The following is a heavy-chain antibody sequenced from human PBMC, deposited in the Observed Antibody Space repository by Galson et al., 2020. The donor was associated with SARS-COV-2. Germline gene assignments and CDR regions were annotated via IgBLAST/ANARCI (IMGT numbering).Heavy chain of an antibody. CDR3: ARGRVQGGGVLRSSYYYDGMDV. V-gene: IGHV4-34*01. J-gene: IGHJ6*02. Sequence: SETLSLTCAVYGGSFSGYYWSWIRQPPGKGLEWIGEIKHSGSTNYNPSLKSRVTISVDTSKNQFALKLSSVTAADTAVYYCARGRVQGGGVLRSSYYYDGMDVWGQGTTVTVSS. CDR1: GGSFSGYY. CDR2: IKHSGST. D-gene: IGHD3-3*01.